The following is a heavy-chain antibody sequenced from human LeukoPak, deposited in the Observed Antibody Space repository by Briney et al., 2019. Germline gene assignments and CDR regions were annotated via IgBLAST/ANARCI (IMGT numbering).Heavy chain of an antibody. D-gene: IGHD3-10*01. J-gene: IGHJ4*02. CDR1: GFTSSIYS. CDR2: ITGNSNYI. Sequence: GGSLRLSCAASGFTSSIYSINWVRQAPGKGLEWVSFITGNSNYIYYADSVKGRFTISRDNAKNSLYLQMNSLRVEDTAVYYCARDRVSGSGSIDYWGQGTLVTVSS. CDR3: ARDRVSGSGSIDY. V-gene: IGHV3-21*01.